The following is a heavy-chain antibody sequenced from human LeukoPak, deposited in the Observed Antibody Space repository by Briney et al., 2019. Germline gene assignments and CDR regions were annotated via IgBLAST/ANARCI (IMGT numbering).Heavy chain of an antibody. V-gene: IGHV3-30*02. J-gene: IGHJ3*02. CDR3: ARQYYDFPPGAFDI. CDR2: IRYDGSNK. CDR1: GFTFSSYG. Sequence: GGSLRLSCAASGFTFSSYGMHWVRQAPGKGLEWVAFIRYDGSNKYYADSVKGRFTISRDNSKNTLYLQMNSLRAEDTAVYYCARQYYDFPPGAFDIWGQGTMVTVSS. D-gene: IGHD3-3*01.